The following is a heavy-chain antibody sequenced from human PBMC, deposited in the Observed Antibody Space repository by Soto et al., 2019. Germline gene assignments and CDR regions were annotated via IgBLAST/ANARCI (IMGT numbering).Heavy chain of an antibody. CDR2: IIPIFGTA. CDR1: GGTFSSYA. CDR3: ERSPITMVRGVQNDAFDI. V-gene: IGHV1-69*13. J-gene: IGHJ3*02. D-gene: IGHD3-10*01. Sequence: SVKVSCKASGGTFSSYAISWVRQAPGQGLEWMGGIIPIFGTANYAQKFQGRVTITADESTSTAYMELSSLRSEDTAVYYCERSPITMVRGVQNDAFDIWGQGTMVTVSS.